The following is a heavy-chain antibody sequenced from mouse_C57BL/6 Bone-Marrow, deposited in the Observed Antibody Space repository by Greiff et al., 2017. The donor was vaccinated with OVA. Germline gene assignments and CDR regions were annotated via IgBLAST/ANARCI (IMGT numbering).Heavy chain of an antibody. CDR1: GYAFSSSW. Sequence: VQLQQSGPELVKPGASVKISCKASGYAFSSSWINWVKQRPGKGLEWIGRIYPGDGDTKYTGKFKGKATLTVDKSSSTAYMQLSSLTSEDSAVYFCARGGEPGPRFAYWGEGTLVTVSA. J-gene: IGHJ3*01. CDR2: IYPGDGDT. CDR3: ARGGEPGPRFAY. V-gene: IGHV1-82*01.